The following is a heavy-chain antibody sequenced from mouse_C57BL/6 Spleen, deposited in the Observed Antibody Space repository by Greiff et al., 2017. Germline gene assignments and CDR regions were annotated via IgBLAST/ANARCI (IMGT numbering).Heavy chain of an antibody. CDR1: GYTFTSYW. V-gene: IGHV1-52*01. J-gene: IGHJ3*01. CDR2: IDPSDSET. CDR3: ARGWDERGPWFAY. D-gene: IGHD4-1*01. Sequence: QVQLQQPGAELVRPGSSVKLSCKASGYTFTSYWMHWVKQRPIQGLEWIGNIDPSDSETHYNQKFKDKATLTVDKSSSTAYMQLSSLTSEDSAVYYCARGWDERGPWFAYWGQGTLVTVSA.